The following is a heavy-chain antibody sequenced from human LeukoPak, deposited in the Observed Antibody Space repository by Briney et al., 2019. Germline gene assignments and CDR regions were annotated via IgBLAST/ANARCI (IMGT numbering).Heavy chain of an antibody. V-gene: IGHV3-30*03. Sequence: GRSLRLSCAASGFAFSTYGMHRVRQAPGKGLEWVAVILSDGNEKYYTDSVKGRFTISRDNSKNTLYLQMNSLRAEDTAVYYCARVLVSGESPYAFDIWGQGTMVTVSS. D-gene: IGHD3-10*01. CDR2: ILSDGNEK. CDR3: ARVLVSGESPYAFDI. J-gene: IGHJ3*02. CDR1: GFAFSTYG.